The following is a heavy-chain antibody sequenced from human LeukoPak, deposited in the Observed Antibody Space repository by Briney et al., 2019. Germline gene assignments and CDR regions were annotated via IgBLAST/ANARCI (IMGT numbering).Heavy chain of an antibody. V-gene: IGHV3-23*01. D-gene: IGHD2-2*01. CDR2: ISDSGGST. J-gene: IGHJ5*02. CDR3: AREYCTTPSCYHPGFDP. Sequence: GGSLRLSCAASGFTFSSYAMSWVRQAPGKGLEWVSTISDSGGSTYYADSVKGRFTISRDNSKSTLYLEMNSWRAEDTAVYYCAREYCTTPSCYHPGFDPWGQGTLVTVSS. CDR1: GFTFSSYA.